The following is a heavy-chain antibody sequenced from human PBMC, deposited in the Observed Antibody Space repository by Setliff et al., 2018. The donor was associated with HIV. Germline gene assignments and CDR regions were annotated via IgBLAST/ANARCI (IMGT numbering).Heavy chain of an antibody. CDR3: ARDVEHMMDV. CDR1: GYTFTSYG. Sequence: EASVKVSCKTSGYTFTSYGITWVRQAPGQGLEWMGWISTYNGHTNYAQNFQGRITMTTDTSTSRAYMELKSLTSDDTAVHYCARDVEHMMDVWGQGTTVTVSS. J-gene: IGHJ6*02. CDR2: ISTYNGHT. V-gene: IGHV1-18*01.